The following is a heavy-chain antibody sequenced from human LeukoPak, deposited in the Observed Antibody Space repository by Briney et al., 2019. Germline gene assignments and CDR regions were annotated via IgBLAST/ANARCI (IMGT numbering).Heavy chain of an antibody. D-gene: IGHD3-22*01. CDR3: AILRGYYYDSSGYYRHDAFDI. J-gene: IGHJ3*02. CDR1: GFTFSSYE. CDR2: ISSSGSAI. V-gene: IGHV3-48*03. Sequence: GGSLRLSCAASGFTFSSYEMNWVRQAPGKGLEWVSYISSSGSAIYYADSVKGRSTISRDNAKNSLYLQMNSLRAEDTAVYYCAILRGYYYDSSGYYRHDAFDIWGQGTMVTVSS.